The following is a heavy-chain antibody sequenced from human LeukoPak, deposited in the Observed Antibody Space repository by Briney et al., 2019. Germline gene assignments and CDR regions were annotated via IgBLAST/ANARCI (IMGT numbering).Heavy chain of an antibody. D-gene: IGHD3-3*01. V-gene: IGHV1-8*01. J-gene: IGHJ6*03. Sequence: ASVKVSCKASGYTFTSYDINWVRQATGQGLEWMGWMNPNSGNTGYAQKFQGRVTMTRNTSISTAYMELSSLRPEDTAVYYCARGRLRDFWSGYFSPNYYYYYMDVWGKGTTVTVSS. CDR1: GYTFTSYD. CDR2: MNPNSGNT. CDR3: ARGRLRDFWSGYFSPNYYYYYMDV.